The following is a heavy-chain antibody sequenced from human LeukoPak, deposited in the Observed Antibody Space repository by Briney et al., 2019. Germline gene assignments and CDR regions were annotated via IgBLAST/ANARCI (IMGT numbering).Heavy chain of an antibody. J-gene: IGHJ6*02. Sequence: GGSLRLSCAASGFTVSSNYMSWVRQAPGKGLEWVSVIYSGGSTYYADSVKGRFTIPRDNSKNTLYLQMNSLRAEDTAVYYCARVGIMGSDHYYGMDVWGQGTTVTVSS. V-gene: IGHV3-53*01. CDR2: IYSGGST. CDR3: ARVGIMGSDHYYGMDV. CDR1: GFTVSSNY. D-gene: IGHD2-8*01.